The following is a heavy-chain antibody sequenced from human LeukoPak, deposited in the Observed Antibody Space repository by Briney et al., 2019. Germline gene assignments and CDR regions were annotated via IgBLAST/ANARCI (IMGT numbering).Heavy chain of an antibody. CDR1: GFTFGSYA. Sequence: GGSLRLSCEASGFTFGSYAMSWVRKAPGKGLEWVSAISGSGGSTYYADSVKGRFTISRDNSKNTLYLQMNSLRAEDTAVYYCATDPGYSSGETIDYWGQGTLVTVSS. V-gene: IGHV3-23*01. CDR3: ATDPGYSSGETIDY. J-gene: IGHJ4*02. D-gene: IGHD6-19*01. CDR2: ISGSGGST.